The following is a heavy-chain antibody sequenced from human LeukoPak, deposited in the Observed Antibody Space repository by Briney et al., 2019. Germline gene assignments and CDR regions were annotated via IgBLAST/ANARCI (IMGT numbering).Heavy chain of an antibody. CDR1: GFSFSSYC. CDR2: IWLDGINN. J-gene: IGHJ4*02. D-gene: IGHD1-14*01. Sequence: PGGSLRLSCAASGFSFSSYCMHWVRQAPGKGREWVAFIWLDGINNYYADSVKGRFTIARDHSKNTLYLQMNSPRAEDTAVYYGARERGIPNCYDYWGQGTLVTVSS. V-gene: IGHV3-33*01. CDR3: ARERGIPNCYDY.